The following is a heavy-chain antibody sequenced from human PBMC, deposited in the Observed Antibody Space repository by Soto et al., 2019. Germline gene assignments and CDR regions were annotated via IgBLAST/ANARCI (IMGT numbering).Heavy chain of an antibody. CDR2: ISGSGGST. CDR3: AIQVRGVIADDY. CDR1: GFTFSSYA. D-gene: IGHD3-10*01. V-gene: IGHV3-23*01. Sequence: GALRLSCAASGFTFSSYAMSWVRQAPGKGLEWVSAISGSGGSTYYADSVKGRFTISRDNSKNTLYLQMNSLRAEDTAVYYCAIQVRGVIADDYWGQGTLVTVSS. J-gene: IGHJ4*02.